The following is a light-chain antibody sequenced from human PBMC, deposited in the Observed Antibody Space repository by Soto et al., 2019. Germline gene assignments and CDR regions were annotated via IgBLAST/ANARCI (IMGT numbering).Light chain of an antibody. CDR2: DAS. Sequence: DIILTQSPDTLSLSPGERATLSCRASQNVRTFLAWYQKKSGQAPRLLISDASYMATGVPPRFSGSGSGTDFTLTISSLEPEDFAVYYCLQRSDWPLTFGGGSKVEI. CDR3: LQRSDWPLT. V-gene: IGKV3-11*01. CDR1: QNVRTF. J-gene: IGKJ4*01.